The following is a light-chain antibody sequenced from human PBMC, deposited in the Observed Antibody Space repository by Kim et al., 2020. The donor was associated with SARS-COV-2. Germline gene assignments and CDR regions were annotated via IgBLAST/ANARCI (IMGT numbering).Light chain of an antibody. CDR3: QQNYSASRT. V-gene: IGKV1-39*01. Sequence: DIQMTQSPSSLYASVGDRVTITCRASQDISRYLNWYQQKTGKAPKLLIYTASSLQSGVSSRFTGSGSETDFTLTISSLQPEYFATYYSQQNYSASRTFGKGTKVDI. CDR1: QDISRY. CDR2: TAS. J-gene: IGKJ1*01.